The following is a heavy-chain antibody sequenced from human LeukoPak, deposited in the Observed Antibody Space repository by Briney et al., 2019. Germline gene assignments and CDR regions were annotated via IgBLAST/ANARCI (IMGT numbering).Heavy chain of an antibody. J-gene: IGHJ4*01. Sequence: PSETLSLTCTVSGGSISSSSYYWGWIRQPPGKGLEWIGSIYYSGSTYYNPSLKSRVTISVDTSKNQFSLKLSSVTAADTAVYYCARVARGVPKSGYYWGQEPWSPSPQ. CDR2: IYYSGST. CDR3: ARVARGVPKSGYY. D-gene: IGHD3-10*01. CDR1: GGSISSSSYY. V-gene: IGHV4-39*07.